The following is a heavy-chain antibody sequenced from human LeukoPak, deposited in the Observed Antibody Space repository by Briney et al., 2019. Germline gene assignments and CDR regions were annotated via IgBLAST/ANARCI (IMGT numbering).Heavy chain of an antibody. V-gene: IGHV4-39*01. D-gene: IGHD1-26*01. CDR2: IYYSGST. Sequence: SETLSLTCTVSGGSISSSSYYWGWIRQPPGKGLEWIGSIYYSGSTYYNPSPKSRVTISVDTSKNQFSLKLSSVTAADTAVYYCARHRAWEYYFDYWGQGTLVTVSS. CDR1: GGSISSSSYY. J-gene: IGHJ4*02. CDR3: ARHRAWEYYFDY.